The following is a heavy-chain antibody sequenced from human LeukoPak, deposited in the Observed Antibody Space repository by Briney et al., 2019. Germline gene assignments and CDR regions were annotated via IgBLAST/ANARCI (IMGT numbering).Heavy chain of an antibody. J-gene: IGHJ4*02. CDR2: ISANRWYI. Sequence: GGSLRLSCAASGFTFSTYSMNWVRQAPGKGLEWVASISANRWYIYYADSLKGRFTISRDNAKNSLHLRMNSLRVEDTAVYYCARVESGTEYDLYIGYWGQGTLVAVSS. D-gene: IGHD2/OR15-2a*01. V-gene: IGHV3-21*01. CDR1: GFTFSTYS. CDR3: ARVESGTEYDLYIGY.